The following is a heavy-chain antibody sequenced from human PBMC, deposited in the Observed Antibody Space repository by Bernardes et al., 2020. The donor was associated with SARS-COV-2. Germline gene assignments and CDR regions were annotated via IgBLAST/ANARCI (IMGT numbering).Heavy chain of an antibody. Sequence: GGSLRLSCAASGFTFSNYAMSWVRQAPGKGLEWVSDISGPGRTYYADSVRGRFTISRDNSKNTLYLEMNCLRDEDTAVYYCAREKEDYDFWSENWFDPWGQGTLVTVSS. CDR3: AREKEDYDFWSENWFDP. V-gene: IGHV3-23*01. CDR2: ISGPGRT. D-gene: IGHD3-3*01. CDR1: GFTFSNYA. J-gene: IGHJ5*02.